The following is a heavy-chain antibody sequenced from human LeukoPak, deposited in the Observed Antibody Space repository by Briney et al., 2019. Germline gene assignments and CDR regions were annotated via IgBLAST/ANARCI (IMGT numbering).Heavy chain of an antibody. J-gene: IGHJ4*02. D-gene: IGHD6-13*01. V-gene: IGHV4-59*08. CDR3: ARYSSSWDLDY. Sequence: PSETLSLTCTVSGCSISSYYWSWIRQPPGKGLEWIGYIYYSGSTNYNPSLKSRVTISVDTSKNQFSLKLSSVTAADTAVYYCARYSSSWDLDYWGQGTLVTVSS. CDR2: IYYSGST. CDR1: GCSISSYY.